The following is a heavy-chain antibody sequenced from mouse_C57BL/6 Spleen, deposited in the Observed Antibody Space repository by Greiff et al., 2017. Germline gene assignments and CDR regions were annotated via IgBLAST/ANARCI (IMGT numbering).Heavy chain of an antibody. D-gene: IGHD3-3*01. CDR3: ARSGGHYYAMDD. Sequence: QVQLQQPGAELVRPGTSVKLSCKASGCTFTSYWMHWVKQRPGQGLEWIGVIDPSDSYTNYNQKFKGKATLTVDTSSSTAYMQLSRLTSEDSAVYDCARSGGHYYAMDDWGQGTSVTVSS. V-gene: IGHV1-59*01. CDR1: GCTFTSYW. CDR2: IDPSDSYT. J-gene: IGHJ4*01.